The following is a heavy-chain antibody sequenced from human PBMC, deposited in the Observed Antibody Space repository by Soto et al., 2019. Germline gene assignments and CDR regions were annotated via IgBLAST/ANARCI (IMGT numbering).Heavy chain of an antibody. J-gene: IGHJ2*01. CDR1: GFTFGNFG. CDR3: ARDYRWYIDL. CDR2: IWHDGSNQ. V-gene: IGHV3-33*01. D-gene: IGHD3-16*02. Sequence: ESGGGVVQSGGSLRLSCAASGFTFGNFGIHWVRQAPGKGLEWVAFIWHDGSNQYYTDSVKGRFTISRENSRNTVSLQMNSLGGEDTAVYYCARDYRWYIDLWGRGTLVTVSS.